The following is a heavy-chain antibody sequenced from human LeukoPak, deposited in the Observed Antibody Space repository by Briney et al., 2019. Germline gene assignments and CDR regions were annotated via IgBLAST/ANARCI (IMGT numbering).Heavy chain of an antibody. J-gene: IGHJ4*02. V-gene: IGHV4-30-2*01. D-gene: IGHD3-3*01. Sequence: KSSETLSLTCAVSGGSISNGGYSWSWIRQPPGKGLEWIGYIYHSGSTYYNPSLKSRVTISVDRSKNQFSLKLSSVTAADTAVYYCARGRLFGGIDYWGQGTLVTVSS. CDR3: ARGRLFGGIDY. CDR2: IYHSGST. CDR1: GGSISNGGYS.